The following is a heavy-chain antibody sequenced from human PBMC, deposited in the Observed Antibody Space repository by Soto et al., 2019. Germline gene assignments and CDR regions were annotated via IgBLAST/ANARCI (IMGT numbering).Heavy chain of an antibody. CDR1: GFTFSSYG. V-gene: IGHV3-33*01. CDR2: IWYDGSNK. J-gene: IGHJ6*02. D-gene: IGHD6-13*01. Sequence: GSLRLSCAASGFTFSSYGMHWVRQAPGKGLEWVAVIWYDGSNKYYADSVKGRFTISRDNSKNTLYLQMNSLRAEDTAVYYCARLGLGYSSSWYRENYYYYGMDVWGQGTTVTVSS. CDR3: ARLGLGYSSSWYRENYYYYGMDV.